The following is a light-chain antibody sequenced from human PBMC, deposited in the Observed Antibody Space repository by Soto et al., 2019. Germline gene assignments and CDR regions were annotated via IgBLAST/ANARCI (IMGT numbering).Light chain of an antibody. CDR3: HQGFRTPFT. J-gene: IGKJ3*01. CDR1: QSISSY. CDR2: AAS. V-gene: IGKV1-39*01. Sequence: DIQMTQSPSSLSASVGDRVNITCRASQSISSYSNWYQQKPGKAPKLLVYAASSWQSGVPSGFSGTGAGTDVTLPVSSRQAGVFATYYCHQGFRTPFTVRRGNKLDIK.